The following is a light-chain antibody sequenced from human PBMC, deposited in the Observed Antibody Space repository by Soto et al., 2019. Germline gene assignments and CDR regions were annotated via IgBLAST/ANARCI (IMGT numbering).Light chain of an antibody. V-gene: IGKV3D-15*02. CDR1: QRISSM. Sequence: EIVMTQSPATMYVSXGERETLRRRSRQRISSMVARYQQRPGKPPRTPXXGSSTRATGIQARLNGSGSGKDFTLNISRLVPEDFAVYYCNQYSSSHPSTFGQGTRLEIK. CDR2: GSS. J-gene: IGKJ5*01. CDR3: NQYSSSHPST.